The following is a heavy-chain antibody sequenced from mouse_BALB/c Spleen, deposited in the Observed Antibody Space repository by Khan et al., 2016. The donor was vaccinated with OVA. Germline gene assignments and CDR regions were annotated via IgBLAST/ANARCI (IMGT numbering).Heavy chain of an antibody. CDR2: IYPGNSDT. J-gene: IGHJ3*01. CDR3: ARGGYSSVAY. Sequence: DVKLQESGTVLARPGASVKMSCKASGYSFTSYLIHWVKQRPGQGLEWIGDIYPGNSDTTYNQKFKDKAKLTAAPSAHTAYMELSSLTNEDAAVYDCARGGYSSVAYWGQGTLVTVSA. D-gene: IGHD1-3*01. V-gene: IGHV1-5*01. CDR1: GYSFTSYL.